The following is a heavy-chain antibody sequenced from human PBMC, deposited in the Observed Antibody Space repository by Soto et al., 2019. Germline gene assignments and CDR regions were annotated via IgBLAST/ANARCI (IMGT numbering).Heavy chain of an antibody. D-gene: IGHD4-17*01. CDR3: ARAKNNRTVTTYYGMDV. V-gene: IGHV4-59*01. Sequence: PSETLSLTCTVSGGSISSYYLSWIRQPLGKGLEWIGYIYYSGSTNYNPSLKSRVTISVDTSKNQFSLKLSSVTAADTAVYYCARAKNNRTVTTYYGMDVWGQGTTVTVSS. CDR2: IYYSGST. CDR1: GGSISSYY. J-gene: IGHJ6*02.